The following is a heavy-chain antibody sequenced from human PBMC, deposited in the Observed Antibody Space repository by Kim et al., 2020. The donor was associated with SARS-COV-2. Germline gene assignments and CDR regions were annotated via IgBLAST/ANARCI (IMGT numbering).Heavy chain of an antibody. Sequence: GGSLRLSCAASGFSFSSYWMSWVRQAPGKGLECVANIKQDGSHKYYVDSVKGRFTISRDNAKNSLYLQMNSLRAEDTAVYYCARYGINTATDYWGQGTLVTVSS. CDR3: ARYGINTATDY. CDR1: GFSFSSYW. V-gene: IGHV3-7*03. D-gene: IGHD5-18*01. CDR2: IKQDGSHK. J-gene: IGHJ4*02.